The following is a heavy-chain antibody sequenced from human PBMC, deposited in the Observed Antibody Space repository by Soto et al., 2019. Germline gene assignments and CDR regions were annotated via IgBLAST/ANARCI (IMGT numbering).Heavy chain of an antibody. CDR1: GGSISSYY. CDR2: IYYSAST. CDR3: ARPLSFGSSAWDLDP. V-gene: IGHV4-59*01. J-gene: IGHJ5*02. Sequence: PSETLSLTCTVSGGSISSYYWSWIRQPPGKGLEWIGYIYYSASTNYNPSLKSRVTISVDTSKNQFSLKLSSVTAADTAVYYCARPLSFGSSAWDLDPWGQGTLVTVSS. D-gene: IGHD6-6*01.